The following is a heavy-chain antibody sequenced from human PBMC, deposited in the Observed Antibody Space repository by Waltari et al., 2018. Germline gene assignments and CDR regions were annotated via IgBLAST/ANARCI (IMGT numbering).Heavy chain of an antibody. V-gene: IGHV4-31*03. CDR1: GGPLSSGSYY. CDR2: IHTSGGT. Sequence: QVQLQESGPGLVKPSQTLSLTCIVSGGPLSSGSYYWSWIRPHPGKALEWIGYIHTSGGTLYNPSLESRATIRVDTSKNQLSLRLNSVSAADTAVYYCARQLNPRAPYFDLWGQGALVTVAS. J-gene: IGHJ4*02. CDR3: ARQLNPRAPYFDL.